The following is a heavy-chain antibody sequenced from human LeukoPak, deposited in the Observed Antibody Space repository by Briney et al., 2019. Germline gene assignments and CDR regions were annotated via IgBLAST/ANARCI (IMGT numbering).Heavy chain of an antibody. CDR3: ARSYSSSWDPLDY. D-gene: IGHD6-13*01. Sequence: GESLKISCKGSGYSFTSYWIGWVRQMPGKGLEWMGIIYPGDSDTRFSPSFQGQVTISADKSISTAYLQWSSLKASDTAMYYCARSYSSSWDPLDYWGQGTLVTVSS. CDR2: IYPGDSDT. CDR1: GYSFTSYW. J-gene: IGHJ4*02. V-gene: IGHV5-51*01.